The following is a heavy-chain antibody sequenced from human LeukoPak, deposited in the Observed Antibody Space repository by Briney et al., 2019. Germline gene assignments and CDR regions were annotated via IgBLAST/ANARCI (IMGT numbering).Heavy chain of an antibody. CDR1: MSGDY. CDR3: ARVYGSGSYRFYYYYYMDV. J-gene: IGHJ6*03. Sequence: MSGDYGGWRLHQTGKGLEWIGYIYYSGSTNYNPSLKSRVTISVDTSKNQFSLKLSSVTAADTAVYYCARVYGSGSYRFYYYYYMDVWGKGTTATVSS. D-gene: IGHD3-10*01. CDR2: IYYSGST. V-gene: IGHV4-59*01.